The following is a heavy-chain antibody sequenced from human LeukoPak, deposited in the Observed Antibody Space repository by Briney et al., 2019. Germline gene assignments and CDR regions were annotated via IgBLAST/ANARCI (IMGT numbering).Heavy chain of an antibody. CDR1: GFTFSSYW. Sequence: GGSLRLSCAASGFTFSSYWMHWVRQAPGKGLVWVSRINSDGSSTNYADSVKGRFIIPRDNAKNTLYLQMNSLRAEDTAVYYCARARLMNWFDPWGLGTLVTVSS. J-gene: IGHJ5*02. D-gene: IGHD2-8*01. CDR3: ARARLMNWFDP. V-gene: IGHV3-74*01. CDR2: INSDGSST.